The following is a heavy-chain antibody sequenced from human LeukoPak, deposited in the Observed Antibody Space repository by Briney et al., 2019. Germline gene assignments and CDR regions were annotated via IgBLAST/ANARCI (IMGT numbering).Heavy chain of an antibody. CDR3: ARGMRMVRGVIREYYFDY. CDR1: GYSFTSYY. V-gene: IGHV1-46*01. CDR2: INPSGGST. D-gene: IGHD3-10*01. J-gene: IGHJ4*02. Sequence: ASVKVSCKASGYSFTSYYIHWVRQAPGQGLEWMGIINPSGGSTSYAQKFQGRVTMTRDTSTSTVYMELSSLRSEDTAVYYCARGMRMVRGVIREYYFDYWGQGTLVTVSS.